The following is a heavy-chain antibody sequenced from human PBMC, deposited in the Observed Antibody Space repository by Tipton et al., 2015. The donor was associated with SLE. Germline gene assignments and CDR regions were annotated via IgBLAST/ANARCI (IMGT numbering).Heavy chain of an antibody. CDR3: ARQELNQLELKGYYYYMDV. Sequence: LRLSCTVSGGSISSSSYYWGWIRQPPGKGLEWIGSIYYSGSTYYNPSLKSRVTISVDTSKNQFSLKLSSVTAADTAVYYCARQELNQLELKGYYYYMDVWGKGTTVTVSS. CDR2: IYYSGST. D-gene: IGHD1-7*01. CDR1: GGSISSSSYY. V-gene: IGHV4-39*07. J-gene: IGHJ6*03.